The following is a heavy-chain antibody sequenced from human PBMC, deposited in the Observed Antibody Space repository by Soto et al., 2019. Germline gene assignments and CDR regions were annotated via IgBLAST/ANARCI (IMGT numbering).Heavy chain of an antibody. D-gene: IGHD3-10*01. V-gene: IGHV1-18*04. CDR1: GYVYISYG. Sequence: QVQLVQSGPEVKKPGASVKVSCKTSGYVYISYGISWVRQAPGHGLEWVGWISAYTGKADYAQKFQGRVTMTTDTSTSTAFLELRSLRSDDTAVYYCARDQRYYGSGSYYSDSWGQGTLVTVSS. J-gene: IGHJ4*02. CDR3: ARDQRYYGSGSYYSDS. CDR2: ISAYTGKA.